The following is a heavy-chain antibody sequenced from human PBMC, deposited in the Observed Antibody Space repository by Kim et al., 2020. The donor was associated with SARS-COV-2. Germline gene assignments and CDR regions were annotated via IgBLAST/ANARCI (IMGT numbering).Heavy chain of an antibody. V-gene: IGHV4-59*01. J-gene: IGHJ3*01. D-gene: IGHD3-10*01. CDR1: GGSISSYY. CDR2: ISYSGST. Sequence: SETLSLTCTVSGGSISSYYWSWIRQPPGKGLEWIGYISYSGSTTYNPSPKSGVSISVGTSTNQSSLMLSSVPAADTAADYCSGEDHGSGSWGGFDVRGQG. CDR3: SGEDHGSGSWGGFDV.